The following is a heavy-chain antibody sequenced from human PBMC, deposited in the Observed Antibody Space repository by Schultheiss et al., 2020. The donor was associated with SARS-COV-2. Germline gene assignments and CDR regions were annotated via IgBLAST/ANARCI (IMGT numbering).Heavy chain of an antibody. CDR3: AKDLLTVVTPGPY. D-gene: IGHD4-23*01. CDR2: IYSGGST. CDR1: GFTFSSYA. Sequence: GGSLRLSCAASGFTFSSYAMSWVRQAPGKGLEWVSVIYSGGSTYYADSVKGRFTISRDNSKNTLYLQMNSLRAEDTAVYYCAKDLLTVVTPGPYWGQGTMVTVSS. J-gene: IGHJ4*02. V-gene: IGHV3-23*03.